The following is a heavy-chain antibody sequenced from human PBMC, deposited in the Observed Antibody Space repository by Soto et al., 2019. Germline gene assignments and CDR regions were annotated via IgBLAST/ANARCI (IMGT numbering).Heavy chain of an antibody. D-gene: IGHD3-16*01. Sequence: QVQLAQSPAEVKKPGASVRVSCKASGYTFIKYGIAWVRQAPGQGFEWMGWISPYDDKTICAQTFQGRVTLTADRSTRTVYWDLGSLKSNDTAVYYCARGGYYDNVWGKLSHYGLEKWGQGTSVTVSS. CDR3: ARGGYYDNVWGKLSHYGLEK. V-gene: IGHV1-18*01. CDR2: ISPYDDKT. CDR1: GYTFIKYG. J-gene: IGHJ6*02.